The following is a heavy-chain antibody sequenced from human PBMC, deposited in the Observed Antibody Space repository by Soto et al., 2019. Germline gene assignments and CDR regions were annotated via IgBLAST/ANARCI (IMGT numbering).Heavy chain of an antibody. CDR1: GFTFRSYC. CDR3: ASGAYYYDSSGYYYY. J-gene: IGHJ4*02. D-gene: IGHD3-22*01. V-gene: IGHV3-21*01. Sequence: GGALKLSRAAPGFTFRSYCINWVRPAPGKGLEWVSSISSSSSYIYYADSVKGRFTISRDNAKNSLYLQMNSLRAEDTAVYYCASGAYYYDSSGYYYYWGQGTLVTVSS. CDR2: ISSSSSYI.